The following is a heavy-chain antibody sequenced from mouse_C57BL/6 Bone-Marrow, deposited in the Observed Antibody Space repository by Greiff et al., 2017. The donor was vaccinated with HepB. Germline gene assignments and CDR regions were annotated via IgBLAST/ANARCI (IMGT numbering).Heavy chain of an antibody. Sequence: EVMLVESGAELVRPGASVKLSCTASGFNIKDYYMHWVKQRPEQGLEWIGRIDPEDGDTEYAPKFQGKATMTADPSSNTAYLQLSSLTSEDTAVYYCTLYFDYWGQGTTLTVSS. CDR1: GFNIKDYY. V-gene: IGHV14-1*01. J-gene: IGHJ2*01. CDR3: TLYFDY. CDR2: IDPEDGDT.